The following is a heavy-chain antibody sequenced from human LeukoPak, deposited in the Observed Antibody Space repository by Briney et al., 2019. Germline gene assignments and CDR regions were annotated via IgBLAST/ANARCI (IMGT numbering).Heavy chain of an antibody. CDR2: INTDGGTT. CDR3: ARDGVATNDY. CDR1: GFTFSTFA. Sequence: GGSLRLSCAASGFTFSTFAMQWVRQAPEKGLEYVSGINTDGGTTYYANSVKGRFTISRDNPKNTLYLQMGSLRVEDTAVYYCARDGVATNDYWGQGTLVTVSP. V-gene: IGHV3-64*01. D-gene: IGHD5-24*01. J-gene: IGHJ4*02.